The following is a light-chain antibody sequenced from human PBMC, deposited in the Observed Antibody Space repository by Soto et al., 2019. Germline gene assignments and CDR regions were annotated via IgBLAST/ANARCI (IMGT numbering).Light chain of an antibody. CDR2: GAS. Sequence: DIQMTQCPCSMSRSXGDRVTIAXXAGQYIGRYLNWYQQKPGKAPTLLIHGASSLQSGVPPRYSGSGYGTDFTLTISSLQPEDFATYYCQQANSFPITFGQGTRLEIK. J-gene: IGKJ5*01. CDR3: QQANSFPIT. CDR1: QYIGRY. V-gene: IGKV1-39*01.